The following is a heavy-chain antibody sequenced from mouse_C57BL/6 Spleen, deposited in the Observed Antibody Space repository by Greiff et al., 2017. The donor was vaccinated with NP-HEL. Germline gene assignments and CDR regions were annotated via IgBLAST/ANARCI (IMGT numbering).Heavy chain of an antibody. CDR3: AYYGSSPWYFDV. CDR2: IHPNSGST. Sequence: VQLQQPGAELVKPGASVKLSCKASGYTFTSYWMHWVKQRPGQGLEWIGMIHPNSGSTNYNEKFKSKATLTVDKSSSTAYMQLSSLTSEDSAVYYCAYYGSSPWYFDVWGTGTTVTVSS. D-gene: IGHD1-1*01. V-gene: IGHV1-64*01. J-gene: IGHJ1*03. CDR1: GYTFTSYW.